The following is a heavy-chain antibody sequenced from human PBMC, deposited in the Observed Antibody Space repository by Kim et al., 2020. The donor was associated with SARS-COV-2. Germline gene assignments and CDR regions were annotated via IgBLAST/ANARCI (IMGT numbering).Heavy chain of an antibody. Sequence: GGSLRLSCAASGFTFCSYAMHWVRQAPGKGLEWVAVISYDGSNKYYADSVKGRFTISRDNSKNTLYLQMNSLRAEDTAVYYCAREMATMLVDYWGQGTLVTVSS. CDR2: ISYDGSNK. CDR3: AREMATMLVDY. CDR1: GFTFCSYA. J-gene: IGHJ4*02. V-gene: IGHV3-30*04. D-gene: IGHD5-12*01.